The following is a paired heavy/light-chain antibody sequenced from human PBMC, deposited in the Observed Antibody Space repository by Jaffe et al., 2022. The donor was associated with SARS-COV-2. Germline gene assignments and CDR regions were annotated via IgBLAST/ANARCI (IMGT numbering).Light chain of an antibody. J-gene: IGLJ1*01. CDR3: SSYGTISPYV. V-gene: IGLV2-14*03. CDR2: NVT. CDR1: NSDIGAYNF. Sequence: QSALTQPASVSGSPGQSITISCTGTNSDIGAYNFVSWYQQHPGKAPKLMIYNVTDRPSGISNRFSGSKSGTAASLTISGLQAEDEADYYCSSYGTISPYVFGSGTWVTVL.
Heavy chain of an antibody. J-gene: IGHJ4*02. CDR2: IGQGGET. CDR3: VRHGGWHFDY. V-gene: IGHV4-4*02. CDR1: GVSITSSCC. D-gene: IGHD6-19*01. Sequence: QVQLQESGPGLVMPSGTLSLTCIVSGVSITSSCCWSWVRQPPGKALEHIGQIGQGGETRYNLSLKSRVTMSIDLSKAQFSLTLNSVTAADTAVYYCVRHGGWHFDYWSQGSLVTVSS.